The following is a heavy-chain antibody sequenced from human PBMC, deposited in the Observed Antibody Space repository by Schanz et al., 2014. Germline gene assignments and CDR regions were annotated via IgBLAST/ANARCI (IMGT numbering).Heavy chain of an antibody. V-gene: IGHV1-2*06. CDR1: GYTFTGYS. J-gene: IGHJ3*01. D-gene: IGHD2-21*01. CDR3: ARDEGRDGYNLAFDV. Sequence: QVQLVQSGADVKKPGASVKVSCKASGYTFTGYSMHWVRQAPGQGLEWMGRINPNSGGTNYAQKFQGRVTMTRDTSISTVYMELTRLTFDDTAIYFCARDEGRDGYNLAFDVWGQGTLVTVSS. CDR2: INPNSGGT.